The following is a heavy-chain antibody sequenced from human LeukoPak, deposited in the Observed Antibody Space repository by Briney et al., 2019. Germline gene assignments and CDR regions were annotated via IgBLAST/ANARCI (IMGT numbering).Heavy chain of an antibody. Sequence: SETLSLTCTVSGGSISSYYWSWIRQPPGKGLEWIGYIYYSGSTNYNPSLKSRVTISVDTSKNQFSLKLSSVTAADTAVYYCARVPLGLDYGDYPSFDWYFDLWGRGTLVTVSS. V-gene: IGHV4-59*01. J-gene: IGHJ2*01. CDR2: IYYSGST. CDR1: GGSISSYY. D-gene: IGHD4-17*01. CDR3: ARVPLGLDYGDYPSFDWYFDL.